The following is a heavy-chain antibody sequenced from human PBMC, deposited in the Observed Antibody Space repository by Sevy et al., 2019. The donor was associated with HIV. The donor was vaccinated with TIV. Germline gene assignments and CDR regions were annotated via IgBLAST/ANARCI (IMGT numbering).Heavy chain of an antibody. CDR3: ARDSGTYPYYFDY. J-gene: IGHJ4*02. CDR1: GGSVSSGSYF. V-gene: IGHV4-61*01. CDR2: IHYSGST. Sequence: PETLSLTWTVSGGSVSSGSYFWSWIRQPPGKGLEWIGYIHYSGSTNYNPSLKSRVTISVDTSKNQFSLNLSSVTAADTAVYYCARDSGTYPYYFDYWGQGTLVTVSS. D-gene: IGHD1-26*01.